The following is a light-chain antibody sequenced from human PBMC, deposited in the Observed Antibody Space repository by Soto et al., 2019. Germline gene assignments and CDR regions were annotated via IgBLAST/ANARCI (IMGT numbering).Light chain of an antibody. CDR1: QNIYSN. CDR3: LQYHNLWA. Sequence: IVMTQSPATLSVSPGERVTLSCRASQNIYSNIAWYQQRPGQAPRLLIYRASTRATGVPAWFSGSGSGTDFTLTISSLQSEDFTVYSCLQYHNLWAFGQGTKVDIK. V-gene: IGKV3-15*01. J-gene: IGKJ1*01. CDR2: RAS.